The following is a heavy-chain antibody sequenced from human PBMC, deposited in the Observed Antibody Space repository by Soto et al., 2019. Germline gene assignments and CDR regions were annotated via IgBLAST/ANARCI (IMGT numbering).Heavy chain of an antibody. Sequence: QVQLVQFGGGVIQPGMSLRPSCAAFGFTFNRYAMHWLRQVPGKGLEWVAGTTYDRNIENYVDSVKGRFTISRDNCNHTLYVQMNNLTTADTAVYYCAKDRSDYGDYGYFDSWGQGALVTVSS. CDR2: TTYDRNIE. J-gene: IGHJ4*02. CDR1: GFTFNRYA. V-gene: IGHV3-30-3*01. CDR3: AKDRSDYGDYGYFDS. D-gene: IGHD4-17*01.